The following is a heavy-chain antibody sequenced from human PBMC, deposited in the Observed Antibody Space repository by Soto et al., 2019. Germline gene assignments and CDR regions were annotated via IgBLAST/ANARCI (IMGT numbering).Heavy chain of an antibody. CDR2: IYYSGST. J-gene: IGHJ6*02. CDR1: GGSISSYY. V-gene: IGHV4-59*01. D-gene: IGHD2-2*01. Sequence: ETLSLTCTVSGGSISSYYWSWIRQPPGKGLEWIGYIYYSGSTNYNPSLKSRVTISVDTSKNQFSLKLSSVTAADTAVYYCARMTAAIDYYGMDVWGQGTTVTVSS. CDR3: ARMTAAIDYYGMDV.